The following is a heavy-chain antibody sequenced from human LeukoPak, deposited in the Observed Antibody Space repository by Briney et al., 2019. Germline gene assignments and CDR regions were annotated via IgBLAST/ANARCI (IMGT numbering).Heavy chain of an antibody. J-gene: IGHJ2*01. V-gene: IGHV3-9*01. CDR1: GFTFDDYA. CDR2: ISWNSGSI. D-gene: IGHD4-23*01. Sequence: GRSLRLSCAASGFTFDDYAMHWVRQAPGKGLEWVSGISWNSGSIGYADSVKGRFTISRDNAKNSLYLQMNSLRAEDTALYYCAKDSSTVVTTHWYFDLWGRGTLVTVSS. CDR3: AKDSSTVVTTHWYFDL.